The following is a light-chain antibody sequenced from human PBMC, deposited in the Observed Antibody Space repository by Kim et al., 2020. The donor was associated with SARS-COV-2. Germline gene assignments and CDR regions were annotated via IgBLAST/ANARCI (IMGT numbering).Light chain of an antibody. Sequence: PGGRATLYCGASQSITSTYLAWYQQRPGQAPRLLIYGASTRAAGIPDRFSGSGSGTAFTLTISGLEPEDFAVYYCQQYGSSPPALTFGGGTKLEI. CDR2: GAS. CDR1: QSITSTY. CDR3: QQYGSSPPALT. J-gene: IGKJ4*01. V-gene: IGKV3-20*01.